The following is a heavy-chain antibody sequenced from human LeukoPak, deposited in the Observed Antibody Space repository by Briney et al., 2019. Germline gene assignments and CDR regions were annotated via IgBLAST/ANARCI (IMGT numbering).Heavy chain of an antibody. CDR3: AKAEGDYYDSSGYGNY. CDR1: GFTFSSYS. J-gene: IGHJ4*02. V-gene: IGHV3-21*01. Sequence: NPGGSLRLSCAASGFTFSSYSMNWVRQAPGKGLEWVSSISSSSSYIYYADSVKGRFTISRDNAKNSLYLQMNSLRAEDTAVYYCAKAEGDYYDSSGYGNYWGQGTPVTVSS. D-gene: IGHD3-22*01. CDR2: ISSSSSYI.